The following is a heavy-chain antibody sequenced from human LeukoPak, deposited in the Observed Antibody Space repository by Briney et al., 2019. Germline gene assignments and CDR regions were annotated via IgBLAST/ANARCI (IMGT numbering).Heavy chain of an antibody. V-gene: IGHV3-30*18. J-gene: IGHJ4*02. Sequence: GCSLRLSCAAPGFTFRSYGMHGVRQAPGKGLKWVAVISHDGSNKYYADSVKGRFTISRDNSKTTMYLQMNSLRAEATAVYYFAKDGTFSFTSCPDYWGQGTLVTVSS. CDR2: ISHDGSNK. CDR3: AKDGTFSFTSCPDY. D-gene: IGHD2-2*01. CDR1: GFTFRSYG.